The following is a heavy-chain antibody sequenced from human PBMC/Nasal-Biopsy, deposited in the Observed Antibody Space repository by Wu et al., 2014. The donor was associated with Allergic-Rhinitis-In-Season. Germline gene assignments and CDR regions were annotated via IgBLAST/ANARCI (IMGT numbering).Heavy chain of an antibody. V-gene: IGHV3-23*01. J-gene: IGHJ6*01. CDR2: VSGSGGST. D-gene: IGHD2-8*01. CDR3: ARNGGGMDV. CDR1: GFTFSSHA. Sequence: LRLSCAASGFTFSSHAMTWVRQAPGKGWSGSSRVSGSGGSTYYADSVKGRFTISRDNSKNTLYLQMNSLRAEDTAVYYCARNGGGMDVWAQGTTVTVSS.